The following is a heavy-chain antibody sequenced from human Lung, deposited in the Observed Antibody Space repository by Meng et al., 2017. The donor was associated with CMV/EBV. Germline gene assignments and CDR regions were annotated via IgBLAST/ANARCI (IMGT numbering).Heavy chain of an antibody. D-gene: IGHD6-25*01. Sequence: GGSLRLSCAASGFTFSSYDMNWVRQAPGKALEWVAVISIDGSSKFYADSMKGRFTISRDNSKNTLFLQVDRLRTEDTTVYYCTRRADYFEYWGPGNLVNGAS. CDR1: GFTFSSYD. CDR2: ISIDGSSK. V-gene: IGHV3-30*04. CDR3: TRRADYFEY. J-gene: IGHJ4*02.